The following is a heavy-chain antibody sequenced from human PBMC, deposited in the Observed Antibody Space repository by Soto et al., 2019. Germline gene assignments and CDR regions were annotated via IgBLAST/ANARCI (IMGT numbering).Heavy chain of an antibody. V-gene: IGHV1-69*01. CDR3: ASRYCNGGSCQSRYYYCMDV. CDR2: IIPVSGKI. CDR1: GDTFSSYA. Sequence: QVQLVQSGAEVKKPGSSVKVSCKASGDTFSSYAISWVRQAPGQGLEWVGGIIPVSGKINSAQKFQGRVTITADDFTSTVYMELSSLRSEDTAVYFCASRYCNGGSCQSRYYYCMDVWGQGTTVTVSS. J-gene: IGHJ6*02. D-gene: IGHD2-15*01.